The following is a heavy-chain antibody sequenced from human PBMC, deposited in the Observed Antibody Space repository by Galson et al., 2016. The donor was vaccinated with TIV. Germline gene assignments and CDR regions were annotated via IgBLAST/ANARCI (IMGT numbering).Heavy chain of an antibody. Sequence: SVKVSCKASGGTLSNYAISWVRQAPRQGLEWMGGTIPMFGTANYAQKFQGGVTITTDESTSTAYMELSSLKSEETAVYYCARSGDYGDYWGQGTLVTVSS. J-gene: IGHJ4*02. CDR3: ARSGDYGDY. V-gene: IGHV1-69*05. D-gene: IGHD4-17*01. CDR1: GGTLSNYA. CDR2: TIPMFGTA.